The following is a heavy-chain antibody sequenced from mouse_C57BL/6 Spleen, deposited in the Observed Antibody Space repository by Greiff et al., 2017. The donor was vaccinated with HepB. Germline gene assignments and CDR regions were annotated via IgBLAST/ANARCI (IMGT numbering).Heavy chain of an antibody. V-gene: IGHV5-6*02. CDR1: GFTFSSYG. D-gene: IGHD1-1*01. CDR2: ISSGGSYT. Sequence: DVMLVESGGDLVKPGGSLKLSCAASGFTFSSYGMSWVRQTPDKRLEWVATISSGGSYTYYPDSVKGRFTISRDNAKNTLYLQMSSLKSEDTAMYYCARHEDGSSSWFAYWGQGTLVTVSA. CDR3: ARHEDGSSSWFAY. J-gene: IGHJ3*01.